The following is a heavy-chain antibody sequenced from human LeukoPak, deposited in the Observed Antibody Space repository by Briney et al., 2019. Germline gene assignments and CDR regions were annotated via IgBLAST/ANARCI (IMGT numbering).Heavy chain of an antibody. CDR2: ISFSSSYI. V-gene: IGHV3-21*01. CDR3: ARDLSYSSGSYDY. CDR1: GFTFSSYW. D-gene: IGHD6-19*01. Sequence: GGSLRLSCAASGFTFSSYWMSWVRQAPGKGLEWLSFISFSSSYIYYADSVKGRFTISRDNAKNSLYLQMNSLRAADTAVYYCARDLSYSSGSYDYWGQGTLVTVSS. J-gene: IGHJ4*02.